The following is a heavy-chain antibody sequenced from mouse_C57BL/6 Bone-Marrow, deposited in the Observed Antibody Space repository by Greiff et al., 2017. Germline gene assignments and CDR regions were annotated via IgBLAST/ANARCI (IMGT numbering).Heavy chain of an antibody. Sequence: VQLQQSGAELVRPGASVKLSCTASGFNIKDDYMHWVKQRPEQGLEWIGWIDPENGDTEYASKFQGKATIPADTSSNTAYLQLSSLTSEDTAVYYCTTDDYDKMAWFAYWGQGTLVTVSA. V-gene: IGHV14-4*01. CDR1: GFNIKDDY. D-gene: IGHD2-4*01. CDR2: IDPENGDT. J-gene: IGHJ3*01. CDR3: TTDDYDKMAWFAY.